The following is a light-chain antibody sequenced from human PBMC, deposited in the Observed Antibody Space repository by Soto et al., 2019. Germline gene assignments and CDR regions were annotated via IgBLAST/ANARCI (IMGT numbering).Light chain of an antibody. CDR3: QDYYSSST. V-gene: IGKV4-1*01. Sequence: DIVMTQSPDSLAVSLGERATINCKSSQNNKNYLAWYQQKTGQPPKLLIDWASTRASGVPDRFSGSGSGTDFTLTISSLQAEDVGIYYCQDYYSSSTFGHGTKVDSK. CDR1: QNNKNY. CDR2: WAS. J-gene: IGKJ1*01.